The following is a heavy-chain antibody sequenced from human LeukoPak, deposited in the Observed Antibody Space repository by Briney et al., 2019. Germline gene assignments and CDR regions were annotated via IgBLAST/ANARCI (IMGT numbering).Heavy chain of an antibody. J-gene: IGHJ4*02. CDR1: GFTFSSYA. D-gene: IGHD1-26*01. Sequence: PGGSLRLSCAASGFTFSSYAMRWVRQAPGKGLEWVSAISGSGGSTYYADSVKGRFTISRDNSKNTLYLQMNSLRAEDTAVYYCAKAWELLDYYFDYWGQGTLVTVSS. CDR3: AKAWELLDYYFDY. CDR2: ISGSGGST. V-gene: IGHV3-23*01.